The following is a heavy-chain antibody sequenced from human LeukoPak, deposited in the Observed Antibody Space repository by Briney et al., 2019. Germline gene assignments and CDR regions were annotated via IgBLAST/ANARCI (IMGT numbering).Heavy chain of an antibody. CDR3: ARLGGTMPWYMDV. J-gene: IGHJ6*03. D-gene: IGHD2-2*01. CDR2: MYYSGNT. Sequence: SKTLSLTCTVSGGSISSSNYFWGWLRLPPGKGLEWIASMYYSGNTYYNPSLKSRVTRSVGTSKNQFSLRLNSVTAADTAVYYCARLGGTMPWYMDVWGKGTMVTVSS. V-gene: IGHV4-39*01. CDR1: GGSISSSNYF.